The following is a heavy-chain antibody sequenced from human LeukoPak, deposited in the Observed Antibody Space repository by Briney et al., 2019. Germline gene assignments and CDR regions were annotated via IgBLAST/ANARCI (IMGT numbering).Heavy chain of an antibody. J-gene: IGHJ5*02. V-gene: IGHV4-38-2*01. CDR2: ICHSGST. Sequence: SETLSLTCAVSGYSISSGYYWGWIRQPPGKGLEWIGSICHSGSTYYNPSLKSRVTISVDTSKNQFSLKLSSVTAADTAVYYCARHRRSGSSNWFDPWGQGTLVTVSS. CDR3: ARHRRSGSSNWFDP. D-gene: IGHD1-26*01. CDR1: GYSISSGYY.